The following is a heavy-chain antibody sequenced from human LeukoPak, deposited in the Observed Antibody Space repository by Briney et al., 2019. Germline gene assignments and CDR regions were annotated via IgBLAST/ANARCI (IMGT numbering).Heavy chain of an antibody. CDR3: ARDNYAGANWFDP. D-gene: IGHD1-7*01. Sequence: ASVKVSCKASGGTFSSYAISWVRQAPGQGLEWMGGIIPIFGTANYAQKFQGRVTITTDESTSTAYMELSSLRSEDTAVHYCARDNYAGANWFDPWGQGTLVTVSP. J-gene: IGHJ5*02. V-gene: IGHV1-69*05. CDR1: GGTFSSYA. CDR2: IIPIFGTA.